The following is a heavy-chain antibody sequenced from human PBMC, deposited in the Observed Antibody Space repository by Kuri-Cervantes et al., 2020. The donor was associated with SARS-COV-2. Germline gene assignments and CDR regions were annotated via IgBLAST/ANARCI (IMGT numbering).Heavy chain of an antibody. D-gene: IGHD5-12*01. J-gene: IGHJ4*02. CDR2: IYNSGNS. CDR3: ARHGRKGSGYDKHFDY. CDR1: GASISSSNYY. Sequence: SETLSLTCSVSGASISSSNYYWAWIRQSPGKGLEWIVSIYNSGNSFYNPSLKSRVTTSVDTSKSQFSLKLSSVTAADTAMYFCARHGRKGSGYDKHFDYWGQGTLVTVSS. V-gene: IGHV4-39*01.